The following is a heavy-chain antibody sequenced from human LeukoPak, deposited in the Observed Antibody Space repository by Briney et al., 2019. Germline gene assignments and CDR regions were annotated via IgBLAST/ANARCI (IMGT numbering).Heavy chain of an antibody. J-gene: IGHJ4*01. Sequence: PGGSLRLSCAASGFTFSSYWMHWVRQAPGKGLVWVSRINGDGRSTTYADSVKGRFTISRDNAKNTLFLQMKSLRAEDTAVYYCARDRVPGGNSPLYWGQGTLVTVSS. CDR1: GFTFSSYW. CDR2: INGDGRST. D-gene: IGHD4-23*01. CDR3: ARDRVPGGNSPLY. V-gene: IGHV3-74*03.